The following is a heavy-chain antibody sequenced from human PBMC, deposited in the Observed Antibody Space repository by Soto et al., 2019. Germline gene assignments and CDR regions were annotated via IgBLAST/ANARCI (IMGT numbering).Heavy chain of an antibody. CDR1: GGTFSSYA. D-gene: IGHD6-19*01. J-gene: IGHJ5*02. Sequence: ASVKVSCKASGGTFSSYAISWVRQAPGQGLEWMGGIIPIFGTANYAQKFQGRVTITADESTSTAYMELSSLRSEDTAVYYCARTTIAVAGTYLWFDPWGQGTLVTVSS. CDR2: IIPIFGTA. V-gene: IGHV1-69*13. CDR3: ARTTIAVAGTYLWFDP.